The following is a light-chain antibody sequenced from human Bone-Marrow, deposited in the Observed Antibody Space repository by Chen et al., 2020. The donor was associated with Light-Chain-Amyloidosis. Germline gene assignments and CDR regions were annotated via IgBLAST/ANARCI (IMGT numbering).Light chain of an antibody. CDR3: QSAESSGTYEVI. CDR2: IDT. CDR1: DLPTKY. V-gene: IGLV3-25*03. J-gene: IGLJ2*01. Sequence: SYELTQPPSVSVSPGQTARITCSGDDLPTKYAYWYQQKPGQAPVLVIHIDTERPSGISERFSGSSSETTATLTISGVQAQDEADYHCQSAESSGTYEVIFGGGTKLTVL.